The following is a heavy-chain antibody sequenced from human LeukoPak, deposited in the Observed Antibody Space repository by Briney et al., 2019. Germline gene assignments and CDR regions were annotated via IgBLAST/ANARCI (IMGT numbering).Heavy chain of an antibody. CDR2: IYYSGST. CDR1: GGSISSSSYY. V-gene: IGHV4-39*02. D-gene: IGHD2-15*01. J-gene: IGHJ6*03. CDR3: ARDRPRYCSGGSCYSLHYYYYMDV. Sequence: PSETLSLTCTVSGGSISSSSYYWGWIRQPPGKGLEWIGSIYYSGSTYYNPSLKSRVTISVDTSKNQFSLQLNSVTPEDTAVYYCARDRPRYCSGGSCYSLHYYYYMDVWGKGTTVTISS.